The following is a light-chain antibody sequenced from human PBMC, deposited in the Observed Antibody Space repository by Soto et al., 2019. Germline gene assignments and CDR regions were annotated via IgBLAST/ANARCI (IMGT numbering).Light chain of an antibody. J-gene: IGLJ1*01. CDR2: TND. V-gene: IGLV1-44*01. CDR1: TSNIGTNT. Sequence: QAVMTQHPSLSGTPGQRVTISCSGSTSNIGTNTVNWFQHLPGTAPKLLIYTNDQRPSGVPDRFSGSRSGTSASLAISGLQSEDEADYYCATWDDSVYVFRTGTKVTVL. CDR3: ATWDDSVYV.